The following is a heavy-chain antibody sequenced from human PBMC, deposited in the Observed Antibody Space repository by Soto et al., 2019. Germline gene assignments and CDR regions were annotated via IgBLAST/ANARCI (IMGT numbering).Heavy chain of an antibody. D-gene: IGHD1-1*01. CDR1: GGSFSGYY. Sequence: SETLSLTCAVYGGSFSGYYWSWIRQPPGKGLEWIGEINHSGSTNYNPSLKSRVTISVDTSKNQFSLKLSSVTAADTAVYYCARGRNWNYYNYYGMDVWGQGTTVTVSS. J-gene: IGHJ6*02. V-gene: IGHV4-34*01. CDR3: ARGRNWNYYNYYGMDV. CDR2: INHSGST.